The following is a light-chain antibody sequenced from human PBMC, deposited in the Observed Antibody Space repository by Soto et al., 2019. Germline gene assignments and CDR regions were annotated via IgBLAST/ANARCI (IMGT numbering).Light chain of an antibody. J-gene: IGKJ5*01. CDR3: MKGTHWPQIT. CDR1: QSLVYSDGNTY. V-gene: IGKV2-30*01. CDR2: KVY. Sequence: DVLVGQLPLVMPVTRGEPASSSCRSSQSLVYSDGNTYLSWFHQRTGQSQRRLIYKVYNRDSGVPDRFSGRGSGTDFTLKIRSVAAEDVGVYYCMKGTHWPQITLGTWKRLEIK.